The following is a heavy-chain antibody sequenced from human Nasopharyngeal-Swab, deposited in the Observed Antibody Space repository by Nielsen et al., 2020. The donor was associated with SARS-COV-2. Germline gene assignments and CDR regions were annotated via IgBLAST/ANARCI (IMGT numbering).Heavy chain of an antibody. CDR3: ARETPTVTGSGFDY. D-gene: IGHD4-17*01. Sequence: GESLKISCAASGFTFSSYWMSWVRQAPGKGLEWVANIKQDGSEKYYVDSVKGRFTISRDNAKNSLYLQMNSLRAEDTAVYYCARETPTVTGSGFDYWGQGTLVTVSS. CDR2: IKQDGSEK. V-gene: IGHV3-7*01. CDR1: GFTFSSYW. J-gene: IGHJ4*02.